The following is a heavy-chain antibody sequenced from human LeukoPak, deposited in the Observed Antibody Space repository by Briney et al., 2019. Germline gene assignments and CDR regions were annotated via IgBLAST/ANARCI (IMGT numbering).Heavy chain of an antibody. CDR1: GGSISSGGYY. J-gene: IGHJ4*02. CDR2: IYYSGST. Sequence: SETLSLTCTVSGGSISSGGYYWSWIRQHPGKGLEWIGNIYYSGSTYYNPSLKSRVTISVDTSKNQFSLKLSSVTAADTAVYYCARERMITFGGVIDRYYFDHWGQGTLVTVSS. V-gene: IGHV4-31*03. D-gene: IGHD3-16*02. CDR3: ARERMITFGGVIDRYYFDH.